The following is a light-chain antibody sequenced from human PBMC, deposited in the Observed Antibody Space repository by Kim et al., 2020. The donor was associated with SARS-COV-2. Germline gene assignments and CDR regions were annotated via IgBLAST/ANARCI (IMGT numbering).Light chain of an antibody. J-gene: IGKJ1*01. Sequence: GDRVTVTCRASQSISSSLAWYQQKPGKAPDLLIYAASTLERGVPSRFSGTVSGTEFTLTISSLQSDDLATYYCQQYSSYSTFGQGTKV. CDR2: AAS. V-gene: IGKV1-5*01. CDR1: QSISSS. CDR3: QQYSSYST.